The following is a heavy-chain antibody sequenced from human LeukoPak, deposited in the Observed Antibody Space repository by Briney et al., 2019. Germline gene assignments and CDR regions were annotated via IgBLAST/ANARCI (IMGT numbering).Heavy chain of an antibody. V-gene: IGHV3-74*01. CDR1: GLTLSSYW. CDR2: SNSDGSST. J-gene: IGHJ4*02. D-gene: IGHD5-18*01. CDR3: ASDTVDTAVGIDY. Sequence: GGSLRLSCAASGLTLSSYWMHWVRQAPGKGLVWVSRSNSDGSSTNYADSVKGRFTISRDNAKNTLYLQMNSLRAEDTAVYYCASDTVDTAVGIDYWGQGTLVTASS.